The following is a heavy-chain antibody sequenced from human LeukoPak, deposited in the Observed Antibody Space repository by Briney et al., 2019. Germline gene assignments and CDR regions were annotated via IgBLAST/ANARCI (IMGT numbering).Heavy chain of an antibody. Sequence: ASVKVSCKASGGTFSSYAISWVRQAPGQGLEWMGGVIPIFGTANYAQKFQGRVTITTDESTSTAYMELSSLRSEDTAVYYCARVLCSTSCYLDYWGQGTLVTVSS. J-gene: IGHJ4*02. D-gene: IGHD2-2*01. V-gene: IGHV1-69*05. CDR1: GGTFSSYA. CDR2: VIPIFGTA. CDR3: ARVLCSTSCYLDY.